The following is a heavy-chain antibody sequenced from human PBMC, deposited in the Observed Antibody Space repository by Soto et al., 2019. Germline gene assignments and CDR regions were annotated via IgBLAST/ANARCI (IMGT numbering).Heavy chain of an antibody. Sequence: QVQLVQSGAEVKKPGASVKVSCKASGYSFTDYXXXXXXXXXXXGLEWLGRINPKSGGTSTAQKFHGGITMTTDTSISTASMDLTRLTTDDTAIYYCARGDSTDCSNGVCSFFYNHDMDVWGQGTTVTVSS. CDR1: GYSFTDYX. V-gene: IGHV1-2*06. D-gene: IGHD2-8*01. J-gene: IGHJ6*02. CDR2: INPKSGGT. CDR3: ARGDSTDCSNGVCSFFYNHDMDV.